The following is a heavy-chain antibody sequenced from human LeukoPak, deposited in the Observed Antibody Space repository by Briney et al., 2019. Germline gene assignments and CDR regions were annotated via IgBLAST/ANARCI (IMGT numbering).Heavy chain of an antibody. D-gene: IGHD6-19*01. J-gene: IGHJ5*01. CDR1: GFTFNTYW. CDR2: IKEDGSDK. CDR3: ARRGLSDS. V-gene: IGHV3-7*05. Sequence: PGGSLRLSCAASGFTFNTYWMSWVRQAPGKGLEWVANIKEDGSDKYYVDSMKGRFTISRDNAKNSLYLQMNSLRAEDTAVYYCARRGLSDSWGQGTLVTVSS.